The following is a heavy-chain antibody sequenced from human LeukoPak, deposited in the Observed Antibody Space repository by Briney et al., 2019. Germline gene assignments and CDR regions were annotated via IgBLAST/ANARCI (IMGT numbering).Heavy chain of an antibody. D-gene: IGHD2-15*01. Sequence: PSETMTLTCAVYGGSFSDYYWSWIRQPPGKGLEWIGEINHSRSTNYNPSLKSRVTISVDTSKNQFSLRLSSVTAADTAVYYCARVGYCSGGSCYSYWFDPWGQGTLVTVSS. CDR3: ARVGYCSGGSCYSYWFDP. V-gene: IGHV4-34*01. CDR1: GGSFSDYY. J-gene: IGHJ5*02. CDR2: INHSRST.